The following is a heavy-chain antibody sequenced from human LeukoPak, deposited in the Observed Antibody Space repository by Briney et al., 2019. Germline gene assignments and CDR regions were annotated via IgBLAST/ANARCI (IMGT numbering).Heavy chain of an antibody. CDR2: ISGSGGST. D-gene: IGHD2-2*01. Sequence: GGSLRLSCAASGFTFDDYAMHWVRQAPGKGLEWVSAISGSGGSTYYADSVKGRFTISRDNSKNTLYLQMNSLRAEDTAVYYCAKDQRCSSTSCYPIFDYWGQGTLVTVSS. J-gene: IGHJ4*02. CDR1: GFTFDDYA. CDR3: AKDQRCSSTSCYPIFDY. V-gene: IGHV3-23*01.